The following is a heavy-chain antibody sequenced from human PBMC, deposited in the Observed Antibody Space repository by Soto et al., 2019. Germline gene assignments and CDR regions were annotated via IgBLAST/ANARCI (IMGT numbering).Heavy chain of an antibody. D-gene: IGHD1-26*01. CDR1: GFTLSYYW. CDR2: INSDGSTT. J-gene: IGHJ4*02. Sequence: GGSLRLSCTASGFTLSYYWMHWVRQAPGKGLVWVSRINSDGSTTNYADSVKGRFTISRDNAKNTLYLQMNSLRAEDTAVYYCANFYSGSYSTYWGQGTLVTVSS. CDR3: ANFYSGSYSTY. V-gene: IGHV3-74*01.